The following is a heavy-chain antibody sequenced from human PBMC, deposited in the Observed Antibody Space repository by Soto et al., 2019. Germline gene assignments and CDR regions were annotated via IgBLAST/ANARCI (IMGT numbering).Heavy chain of an antibody. CDR3: AKSISGNDYYLDY. CDR2: ISGSGDRT. D-gene: IGHD5-12*01. J-gene: IGHJ4*02. Sequence: GVSLRLSCAAAGLTFSSYAMTWVRQAPGKGLEWVSGISGSGDRTYYADSVKGRFTISRDNSKNTLYLQLNSLRAEDTALYYSAKSISGNDYYLDYWGQGTLVTVSS. V-gene: IGHV3-23*01. CDR1: GLTFSSYA.